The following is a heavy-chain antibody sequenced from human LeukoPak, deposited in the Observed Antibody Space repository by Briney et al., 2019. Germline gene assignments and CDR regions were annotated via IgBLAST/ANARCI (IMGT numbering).Heavy chain of an antibody. J-gene: IGHJ3*02. D-gene: IGHD3-10*01. CDR3: ARARSGPYGSGSLDAFDI. CDR1: GYTFTGYY. CDR2: INPNSGGT. Sequence: GASVKVSCKASGYTFTGYYMHWVRQAPGQGLEWMGWINPNSGGTDYAQKFQGRVTMTRDTSISTAYMELSRLRSDDTAVYYCARARSGPYGSGSLDAFDIWGQGTMVTVSS. V-gene: IGHV1-2*02.